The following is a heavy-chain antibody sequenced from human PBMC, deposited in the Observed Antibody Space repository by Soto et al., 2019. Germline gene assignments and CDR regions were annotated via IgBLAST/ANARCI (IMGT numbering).Heavy chain of an antibody. J-gene: IGHJ4*02. CDR2: ISGSGGST. Sequence: EVQLLESGGGLVQPGGSLRLSCAASGFTFSSYAMSWVRQAPGKGLEWVSAISGSGGSTYYADSVKGRFTISRDNSKNTLYLQMNSLRAEDTAVYYCHGGEEWPLYYFEYWGQGTLVTVSS. D-gene: IGHD3-3*01. CDR3: HGGEEWPLYYFEY. CDR1: GFTFSSYA. V-gene: IGHV3-23*01.